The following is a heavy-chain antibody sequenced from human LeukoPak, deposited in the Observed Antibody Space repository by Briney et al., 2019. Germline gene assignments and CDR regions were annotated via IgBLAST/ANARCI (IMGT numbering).Heavy chain of an antibody. J-gene: IGHJ4*02. CDR2: IDSSGGYM. V-gene: IGHV3-21*01. CDR1: GFTFNTYS. CDR3: ARTLGYSYGDYFDY. D-gene: IGHD5-18*01. Sequence: GGSLRLFCEASGFTFNTYSMNLARQAPGKGPEWVSSIDSSGGYMFYADSVKGRFTISRDNAKNSLYLQMDSLRAEDTAVYYCARTLGYSYGDYFDYWGQGTLVTVSS.